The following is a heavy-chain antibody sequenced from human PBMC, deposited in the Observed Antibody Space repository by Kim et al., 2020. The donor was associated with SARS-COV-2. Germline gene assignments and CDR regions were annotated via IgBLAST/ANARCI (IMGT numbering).Heavy chain of an antibody. CDR1: GYTLTELS. J-gene: IGHJ4*02. CDR3: ATWNPCSGASCLLDY. Sequence: ASVTVSCKVSGYTLTELSMHWVRQAPGKGLEWMGGFDPEDGETIYAQKFQGRVTMTEDTSTDTAYMELSSLRSEDTAVYYCATWNPCSGASCLLDYWGQGTLVTVSS. D-gene: IGHD2-15*01. CDR2: FDPEDGET. V-gene: IGHV1-24*01.